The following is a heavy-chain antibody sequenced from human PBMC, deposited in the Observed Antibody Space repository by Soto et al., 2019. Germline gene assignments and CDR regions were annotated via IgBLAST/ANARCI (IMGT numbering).Heavy chain of an antibody. CDR1: GFTFSNLA. CDR2: IDAGGST. D-gene: IGHD6-25*01. J-gene: IGHJ4*02. Sequence: EVQLLESGGGLVQPGGSLRLSCTASGFTFSNLAITWVRQAPGKGLEWVSTIDAGGSTHYADSVKGRFTISRDNSKNTLYLQMNSLRAEDTAVYYCAILNAASGSYWGQGSLITVSS. V-gene: IGHV3-23*01. CDR3: AILNAASGSY.